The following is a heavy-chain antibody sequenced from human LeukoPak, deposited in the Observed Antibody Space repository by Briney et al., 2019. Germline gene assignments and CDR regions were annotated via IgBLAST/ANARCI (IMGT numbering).Heavy chain of an antibody. CDR1: GFTINDYG. D-gene: IGHD7-27*01. CDR3: ASELDLPTNWAFDY. V-gene: IGHV3-7*03. CDR2: IKQDGSEE. Sequence: PGGSLRLSCAFSGFTINDYGVNWVRRAPGKGLEWVANIKQDGSEEYYVDSVKGRFTISRDNAKNSLYLQMNSLGAEDTAVYYCASELDLPTNWAFDYWGQGALVTVSS. J-gene: IGHJ4*02.